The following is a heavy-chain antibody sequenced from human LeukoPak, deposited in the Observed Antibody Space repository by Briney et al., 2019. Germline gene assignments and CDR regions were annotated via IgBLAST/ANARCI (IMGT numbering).Heavy chain of an antibody. J-gene: IGHJ6*03. Sequence: GASVKVSCKASGDTFSSYAISWVRQAPGQGLEWMGGIIPIFGSANYAPKFQGRVTITADKSTSTAYMELSSLRSEDTAVYYCARGAGRRSGTYYNNYYYYYMDVWGKGTTVTISS. CDR3: ARGAGRRSGTYYNNYYYYYMDV. CDR2: IIPIFGSA. CDR1: GDTFSSYA. D-gene: IGHD3-10*01. V-gene: IGHV1-69*06.